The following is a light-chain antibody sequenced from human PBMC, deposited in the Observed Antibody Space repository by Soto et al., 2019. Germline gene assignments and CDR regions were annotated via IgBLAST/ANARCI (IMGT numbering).Light chain of an antibody. CDR2: KAS. J-gene: IGKJ1*01. V-gene: IGKV1-5*03. CDR3: QQYHDYSRT. CDR1: QSISSW. Sequence: DIQMTQSPSTLSASVGDRVTITCRASQSISSWLAWYQQKPGKAPSLLIYKASTLQGGVPARFSGSGSGTEFTLTISSLQPDDFATYYCQQYHDYSRTCGQGTKVEI.